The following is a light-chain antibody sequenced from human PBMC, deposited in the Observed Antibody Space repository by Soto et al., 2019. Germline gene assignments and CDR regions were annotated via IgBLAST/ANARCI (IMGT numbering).Light chain of an antibody. CDR1: QSINRD. CDR3: QQNYSTPLA. CDR2: AAF. Sequence: DIQMTQSPFSLSASVGDRVTITCRASQSINRDLNWYQQKPGKAPNLLIYAAFTLESGVPSRFSGSGSGTDFTLTINSLQLEDFATYYCQQNYSTPLAFGGGTKVEIK. V-gene: IGKV1-39*01. J-gene: IGKJ4*01.